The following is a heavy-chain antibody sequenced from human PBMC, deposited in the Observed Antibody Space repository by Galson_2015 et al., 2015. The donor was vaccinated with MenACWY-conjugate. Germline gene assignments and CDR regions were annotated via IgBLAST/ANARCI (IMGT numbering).Heavy chain of an antibody. CDR2: ISSSVSTV. J-gene: IGHJ4*02. Sequence: SYISSSVSTVYYTDSVKGRFTTSRDNAKSSLFLQMNSLRVEDTAVYYCARDLYGDYAIDSWGQGTLVTVSS. D-gene: IGHD4-17*01. V-gene: IGHV3-48*03. CDR3: ARDLYGDYAIDS.